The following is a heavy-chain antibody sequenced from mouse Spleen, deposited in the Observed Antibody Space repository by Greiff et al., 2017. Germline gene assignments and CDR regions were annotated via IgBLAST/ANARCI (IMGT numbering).Heavy chain of an antibody. CDR3: AKENYDYDEYYFDY. CDR2: ISSGGSYT. D-gene: IGHD2-4*01. J-gene: IGHJ2*01. V-gene: IGHV5-6*01. Sequence: EVKLQESGGDLVKPGGSLKLSCAASGFTFSSYGMSWVRQTPDKRLEWVATISSGGSYTYYPDSVKGRFTISRDNAKNTLYLQMSSLKSEDTAMYYCAKENYDYDEYYFDYWGQGTTLTVSS. CDR1: GFTFSSYG.